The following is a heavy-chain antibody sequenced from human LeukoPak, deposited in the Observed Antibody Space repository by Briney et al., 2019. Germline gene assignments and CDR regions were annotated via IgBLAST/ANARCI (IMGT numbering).Heavy chain of an antibody. CDR2: ISTSGRTI. CDR1: GFTFSSYE. J-gene: IGHJ4*02. V-gene: IGHV3-48*03. CDR3: ARHTDYGDYLTAYFDY. Sequence: PGGSLRLSCAASGFTFSSYEMNWVRQAPGKGLEWVSYISTSGRTIYYADSVKGRFTISRDNANNSLYLQMNSLRAEDTAVYYCARHTDYGDYLTAYFDYWGQGTLVTVSS. D-gene: IGHD4-17*01.